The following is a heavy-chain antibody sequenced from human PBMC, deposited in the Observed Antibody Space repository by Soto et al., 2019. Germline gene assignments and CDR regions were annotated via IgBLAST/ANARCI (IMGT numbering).Heavy chain of an antibody. CDR2: IYHSGST. V-gene: IGHV4-30-2*01. Sequence: QLQLQESGSGLVKPSQTLSLTCAVSGGSISSGGYSWSWIRQPPGKGLEWIGYIYHSGSTYYNPSLKSRVTISVARSKNQFSLKLSSVTAADTAVYYCARGVTTVTTIDYWGQGTLVTVSS. CDR3: ARGVTTVTTIDY. J-gene: IGHJ4*02. D-gene: IGHD4-17*01. CDR1: GGSISSGGYS.